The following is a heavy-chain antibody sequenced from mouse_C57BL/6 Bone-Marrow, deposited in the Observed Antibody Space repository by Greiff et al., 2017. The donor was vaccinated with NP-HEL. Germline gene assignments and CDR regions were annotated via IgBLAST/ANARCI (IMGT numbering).Heavy chain of an antibody. J-gene: IGHJ2*01. CDR2: IDPSDSYT. CDR1: GYTFTSYW. CDR3: ARRSYYGSSYGDY. Sequence: QVQLQQSGAELVKPGASVKLSCKASGYTFTSYWMQWVKQRPGQGLEWIGEIDPSDSYTNYNQKFKGKATLTVDTSSSTAYMQLSSLTSEDSAVYYCARRSYYGSSYGDYWGQGTTLTVSS. D-gene: IGHD1-1*01. V-gene: IGHV1-50*01.